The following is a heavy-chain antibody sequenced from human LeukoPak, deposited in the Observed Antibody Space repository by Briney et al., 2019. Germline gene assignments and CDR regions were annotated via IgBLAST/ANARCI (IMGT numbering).Heavy chain of an antibody. J-gene: IGHJ4*02. CDR3: ARGTRGIDY. D-gene: IGHD1-14*01. CDR2: INHSGST. V-gene: IGHV4-34*01. Sequence: PSETLSLTCAVYGGSFSGYYWSWIRRPPGKGLEWIGEINHSGSTNYNPSLKSRVTISVDTSKNQFSLKLSPVTAADTAVYYCARGTRGIDYWGQGTLVTVSS. CDR1: GGSFSGYY.